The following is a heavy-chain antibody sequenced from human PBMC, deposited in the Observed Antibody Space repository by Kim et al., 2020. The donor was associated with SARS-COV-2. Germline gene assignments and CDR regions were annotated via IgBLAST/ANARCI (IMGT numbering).Heavy chain of an antibody. Sequence: SETLSLTCAVSGGSISSDGYYWGWIRQPPGKGLEWIGNIFYSGNTYYNPSLRSRVTIFVDTSKNQCSLRLSSVTAADTAVYYCARSLRYSANEFGYWGQGTLVTVSP. V-gene: IGHV4-39*01. CDR3: ARSLRYSANEFGY. D-gene: IGHD5-12*01. CDR1: GGSISSDGYY. CDR2: IFYSGNT. J-gene: IGHJ4*02.